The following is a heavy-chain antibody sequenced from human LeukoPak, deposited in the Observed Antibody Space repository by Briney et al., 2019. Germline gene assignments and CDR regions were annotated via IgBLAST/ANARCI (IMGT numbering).Heavy chain of an antibody. CDR3: ATSGYDDYYYYGMDV. Sequence: ASVKVSCKASGYTFTSYDINWVRQATGQGLEWMGWMNPNSGNTGYAQKFQGRVTMTRNTSISTAYMELSSLRSEGTAVYYCATSGYDDYYYYGMDVWGQGTTVTASS. CDR2: MNPNSGNT. CDR1: GYTFTSYD. D-gene: IGHD5-12*01. J-gene: IGHJ6*02. V-gene: IGHV1-8*01.